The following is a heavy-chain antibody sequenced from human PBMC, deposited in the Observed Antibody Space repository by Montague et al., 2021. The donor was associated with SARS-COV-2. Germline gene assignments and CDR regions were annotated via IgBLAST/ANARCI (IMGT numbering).Heavy chain of an antibody. Sequence: SETLSLTCTVSGGSISTYYWSWIRQPPGKGLEWIGYIYYSGTANYNPSLKSRVTISVDTSKNQFSLKVRSVTAADTAVYYCAILVGGRETRFDPWGQGTLVTVSS. J-gene: IGHJ5*02. D-gene: IGHD3-10*01. V-gene: IGHV4-59*08. CDR3: AILVGGRETRFDP. CDR2: IYYSGTA. CDR1: GGSISTYY.